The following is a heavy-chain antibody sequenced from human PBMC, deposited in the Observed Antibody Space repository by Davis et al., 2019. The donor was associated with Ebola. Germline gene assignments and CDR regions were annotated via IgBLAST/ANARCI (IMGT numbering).Heavy chain of an antibody. Sequence: SGPTLVQPTQTLTLTCTFSGFSLSTSGVGVGWIRQPPGKALEWLALFYWDDDKRYSPSLKSRLTITKDTSKNQVVLTMTNMDPVDTATYYCAHGPYDYDAFDIWGQGTMVTVSS. CDR3: AHGPYDYDAFDI. CDR1: GFSLSTSGVG. J-gene: IGHJ3*02. V-gene: IGHV2-5*02. D-gene: IGHD3-16*01. CDR2: FYWDDDK.